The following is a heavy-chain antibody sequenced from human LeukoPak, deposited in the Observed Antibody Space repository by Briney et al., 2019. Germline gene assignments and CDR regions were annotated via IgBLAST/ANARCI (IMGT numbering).Heavy chain of an antibody. J-gene: IGHJ4*02. CDR1: GGSFSSFA. Sequence: SVKLSCRTSGGSFSSFAITWVRQAPGQGLEWMERNVPTIGTANYTRKCQDRVSITTDQSTRTAYMELSSLRSDDTAVYYCTIAAAAFPLFDHWGQGTLGIVSS. V-gene: IGHV1-69*05. CDR2: NVPTIGTA. CDR3: TIAAAAFPLFDH. D-gene: IGHD6-25*01.